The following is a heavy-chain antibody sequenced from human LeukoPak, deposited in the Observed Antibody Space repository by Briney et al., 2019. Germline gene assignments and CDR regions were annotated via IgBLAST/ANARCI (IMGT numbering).Heavy chain of an antibody. Sequence: AGGSLRLSCAASGFTFSSYSMNWVRQAPGKGLEWVSSISSSSSYIYYADSVKGRFTISRDNAKNSLYLQMNSLRAEDTAVYYCARGGGRDYDSSGYYYVNYYYYGMDVWGKGTTVTVSS. V-gene: IGHV3-21*01. J-gene: IGHJ6*04. D-gene: IGHD3-22*01. CDR3: ARGGGRDYDSSGYYYVNYYYYGMDV. CDR2: ISSSSSYI. CDR1: GFTFSSYS.